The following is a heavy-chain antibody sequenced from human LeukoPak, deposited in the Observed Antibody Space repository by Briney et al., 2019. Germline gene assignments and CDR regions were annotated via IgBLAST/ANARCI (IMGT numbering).Heavy chain of an antibody. CDR3: ARDGYSLGVFDY. CDR2: IYSGGST. D-gene: IGHD5-24*01. CDR1: GFTVSSNY. V-gene: IGHV3-66*01. Sequence: HPGGSLRLSCAASGFTVSSNYMSWVRQAPGKGLEWVSVIYSGGSTYYADSVKDRFTISRDNSKNTLYLQMNSLRAEDTAVYYCARDGYSLGVFDYWGQGTLVTVSS. J-gene: IGHJ4*02.